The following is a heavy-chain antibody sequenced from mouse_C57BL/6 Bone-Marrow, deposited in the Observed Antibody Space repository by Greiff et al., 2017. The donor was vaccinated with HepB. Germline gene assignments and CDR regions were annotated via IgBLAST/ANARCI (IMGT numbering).Heavy chain of an antibody. J-gene: IGHJ2*01. CDR2: IRSKGSNYAT. V-gene: IGHV10-3*01. D-gene: IGHD1-3*01. CDR3: VRDRKLDFDY. Sequence: EVKLLESGGGLVQPKGSLKLSCAASGFTFNTYAMHWVRQAPGKGLEWVARIRSKGSNYATYYADSVKDRFTISRDDSQSMLYLQMNNLKTEDTAMYYCVRDRKLDFDYWGQGTTLTVSS. CDR1: GFTFNTYA.